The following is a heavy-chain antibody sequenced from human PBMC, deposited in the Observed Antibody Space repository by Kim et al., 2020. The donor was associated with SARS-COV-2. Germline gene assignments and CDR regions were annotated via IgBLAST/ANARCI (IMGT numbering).Heavy chain of an antibody. V-gene: IGHV1-8*02. J-gene: IGHJ4*02. D-gene: IGHD3-10*01. CDR2: MNPNSGNT. CDR3: ARPGSFTMVRGVTGELGY. CDR1: GYTFTSYD. Sequence: ASVKVSCKASGYTFTSYDINWVRQATGQGLEWMGWMNPNSGNTGYAQKFQGRVTMTRNTSISTAYMELSSLRSEDTAVYYCARPGSFTMVRGVTGELGYWGQGTLVTVSS.